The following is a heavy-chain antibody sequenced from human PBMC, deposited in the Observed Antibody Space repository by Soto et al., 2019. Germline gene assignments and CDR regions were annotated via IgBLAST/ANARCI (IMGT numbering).Heavy chain of an antibody. CDR3: ARDLYYGSGSYYDLHYYYGMDV. CDR1: GFTFSSYA. V-gene: IGHV3-30-3*01. CDR2: ISYDGSNK. Sequence: QVQLVESGGGVVQPGRSLRLSCAASGFTFSSYAMNWVGQAPGKRLEWVAVISYDGSNKYYADSVKGRFTISRDNSKNTLYLQMNSLRAEDTAVYYCARDLYYGSGSYYDLHYYYGMDVWGQGTTVTVSS. J-gene: IGHJ6*02. D-gene: IGHD3-10*01.